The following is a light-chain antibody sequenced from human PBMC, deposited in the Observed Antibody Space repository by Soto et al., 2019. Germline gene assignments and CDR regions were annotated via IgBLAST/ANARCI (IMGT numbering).Light chain of an antibody. CDR1: SSDVGDYNY. Sequence: QSALTQPASVSGSPGQSITISCTGTSSDVGDYNYVSWYQQRPGKAPKLIIYAVSNRPSGVSDRFSGSKSGNTASLTISGLQAEDEADYFCSSYTSSSTLVFGTGTKVTVL. J-gene: IGLJ1*01. CDR2: AVS. CDR3: SSYTSSSTLV. V-gene: IGLV2-14*01.